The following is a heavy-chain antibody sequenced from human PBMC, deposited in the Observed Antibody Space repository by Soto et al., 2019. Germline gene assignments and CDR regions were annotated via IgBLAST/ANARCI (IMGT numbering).Heavy chain of an antibody. J-gene: IGHJ3*01. V-gene: IGHV3-33*03. Sequence: ESGGGVVQPGRSLRLSCAASGFSFSSYGMHWVRQAPGKGLDWVAVIWYDGSNKYYAESVKGRFTISRDNSKNTRYLQMNSLTVEDTAVYYCARAQYTGSYFDACDVWGQGTRVTVSS. D-gene: IGHD1-26*01. CDR2: IWYDGSNK. CDR1: GFSFSSYG. CDR3: ARAQYTGSYFDACDV.